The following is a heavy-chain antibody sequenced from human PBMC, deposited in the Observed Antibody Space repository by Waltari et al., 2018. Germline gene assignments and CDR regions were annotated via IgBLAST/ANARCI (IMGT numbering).Heavy chain of an antibody. V-gene: IGHV4-4*07. CDR1: GGSISSYY. J-gene: IGHJ4*02. Sequence: QVQLQESGPGLVKPSETLSLTCTVSGGSISSYYWSWIRQPAGKGLEWIGRIYTSGSTSYNPPLKGRVTMSVDTSKNQFSLKLSSVTAADTAVYYCARGRGGYSSSSWDYWGQGTLVTVSS. CDR3: ARGRGGYSSSSWDY. CDR2: IYTSGST. D-gene: IGHD6-6*01.